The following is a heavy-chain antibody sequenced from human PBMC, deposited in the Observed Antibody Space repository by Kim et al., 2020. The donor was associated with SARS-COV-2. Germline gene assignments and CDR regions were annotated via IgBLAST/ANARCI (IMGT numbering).Heavy chain of an antibody. CDR2: IRNRANSYTT. D-gene: IGHD1-26*01. V-gene: IGHV3-72*01. J-gene: IGHJ4*02. CDR3: AKSGSYSHFDY. Sequence: GGSLRLSCAASGFTFSDHYMDWVRQAPGKGLEWVGRIRNRANSYTTEYAASVKGRFTISRDDSKNSLYLQMNSLKTEDTAVYYCAKSGSYSHFDYWGQGTLVTVSS. CDR1: GFTFSDHY.